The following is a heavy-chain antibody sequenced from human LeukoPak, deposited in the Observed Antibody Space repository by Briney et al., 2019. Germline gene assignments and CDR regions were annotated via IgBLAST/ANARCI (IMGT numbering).Heavy chain of an antibody. J-gene: IGHJ5*02. CDR1: GFTFDDYA. V-gene: IGHV3-9*01. CDR3: VKDQTGSTGSWFDP. CDR2: INWNSDDM. Sequence: PGGSLRLSCVGSGFTFDDYAMHWVRQVPGKGLEWVSGINWNSDDMGCADSVKGRFTISRDNAKNSTFLQMNSLRVEDTAFYYCVKDQTGSTGSWFDPWGQGTLVTVS. D-gene: IGHD1-1*01.